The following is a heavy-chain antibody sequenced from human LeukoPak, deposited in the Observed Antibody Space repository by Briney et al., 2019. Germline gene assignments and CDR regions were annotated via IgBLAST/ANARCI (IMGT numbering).Heavy chain of an antibody. D-gene: IGHD3-22*01. J-gene: IGHJ4*02. CDR2: IYTSGST. CDR3: ARVSSGGYFHTYYFDY. CDR1: GGSISSSGDY. Sequence: KPSQTLSLTCTVSGGSISSSGDYWTWIWQPAGKELEWIGLIYTSGSTNYSPSLKSRATISVDTSKNQFSLNLISVTAADTAIYYCARVSSGGYFHTYYFDYWGQGTLVTVSS. V-gene: IGHV4-61*02.